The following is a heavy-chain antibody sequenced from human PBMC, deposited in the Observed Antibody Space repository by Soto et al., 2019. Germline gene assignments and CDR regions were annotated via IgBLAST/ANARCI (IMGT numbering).Heavy chain of an antibody. CDR1: GGSFSGYY. J-gene: IGHJ5*02. D-gene: IGHD3-3*01. CDR3: ARGTMIFGVVIIRNWFDP. CDR2: INHSGST. Sequence: QVQLQQWGAGLLKPSETLSVTCAVYGGSFSGYYWSWIRQPPGKGLEWIGEINHSGSTNYNPSLKSRVTISVDTSKNQFSLKLSSVTAADTAVYYCARGTMIFGVVIIRNWFDPWGQGTLVTVSS. V-gene: IGHV4-34*01.